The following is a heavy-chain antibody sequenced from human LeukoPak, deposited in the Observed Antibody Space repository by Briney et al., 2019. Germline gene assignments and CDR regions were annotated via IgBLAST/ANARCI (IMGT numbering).Heavy chain of an antibody. CDR1: GFTFSCYD. D-gene: IGHD6-19*01. Sequence: GGSLRLSCAASGFTFSCYDMTSVRQAPGKGLEWVSAISDSGGSTYYSDSVMSRFSITRDNSMNTLYLQMNSRRAEETAVYYCAEVAVAGTSTPYYFDYWGQGTLVTVSS. CDR3: AEVAVAGTSTPYYFDY. V-gene: IGHV3-23*01. CDR2: ISDSGGST. J-gene: IGHJ4*02.